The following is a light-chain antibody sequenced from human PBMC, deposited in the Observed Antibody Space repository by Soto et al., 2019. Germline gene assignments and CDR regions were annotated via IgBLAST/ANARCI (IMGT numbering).Light chain of an antibody. CDR2: DAS. J-gene: IGKJ5*01. V-gene: IGKV3-11*01. CDR1: QSVSSY. Sequence: EIVLTQSPAALSFSQVERSTLSFSASQSVSSYLAWYQQKPGQAPRLLIYDASNRATGIPARFSGSGSGTDFTLTISSLEPEDFAVYYCQQRSNWPITFGQGTRLEIK. CDR3: QQRSNWPIT.